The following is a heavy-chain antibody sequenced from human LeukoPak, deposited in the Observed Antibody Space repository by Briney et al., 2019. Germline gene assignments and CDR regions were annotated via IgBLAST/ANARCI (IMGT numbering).Heavy chain of an antibody. J-gene: IGHJ6*02. CDR2: IWYDGSNK. V-gene: IGHV3-33*01. CDR3: ARGSSTYYYGSGSYTYYYGMDV. D-gene: IGHD3-10*01. CDR1: GFTFSSYG. Sequence: PGGSLRLSCAAPGFTFSSYGMHWVRQAPGKGLEWVSIIWYDGSNKYYADSVKGRFTISKDNSKNTLYLQMNSLRAEDTAVYYCARGSSTYYYGSGSYTYYYGMDVWGQGTTVTVSS.